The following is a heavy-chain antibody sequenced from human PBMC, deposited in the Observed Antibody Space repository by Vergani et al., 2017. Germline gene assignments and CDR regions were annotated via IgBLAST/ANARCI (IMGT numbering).Heavy chain of an antibody. V-gene: IGHV3-30-3*02. CDR3: AKSPGARYNWNVKAFDI. Sequence: QVQLVESGGGVVQPGRSLRLSCAASGFTFSSYAMHWVRQAPGKGLEWVAVISYDGSNKYYADSVKGRFTISRDNSKNTLYLQMNSLRAEVTAVYYCAKSPGARYNWNVKAFDIWGQGTMVTVSS. CDR1: GFTFSSYA. J-gene: IGHJ3*02. D-gene: IGHD1-1*01. CDR2: ISYDGSNK.